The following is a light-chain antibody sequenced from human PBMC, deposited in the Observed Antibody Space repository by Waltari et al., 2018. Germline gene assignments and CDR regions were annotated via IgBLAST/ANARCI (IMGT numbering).Light chain of an antibody. Sequence: DIVMTQSPLSLPVTPGEPASISCRSSQSLLHTNGYNYLDWYLQKPGPAPRSLIYLGSNRAYGVPARFSGSGSGTDFTLKISRVEAEDVGVYYCMQALHTPRFTFGPGTKVEI. J-gene: IGKJ3*01. CDR1: QSLLHTNGYNY. V-gene: IGKV2-28*01. CDR2: LGS. CDR3: MQALHTPRFT.